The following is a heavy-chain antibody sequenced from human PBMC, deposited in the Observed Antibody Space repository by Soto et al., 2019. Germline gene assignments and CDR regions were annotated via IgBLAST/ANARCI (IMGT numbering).Heavy chain of an antibody. CDR2: ISSSGSTI. J-gene: IGHJ3*02. D-gene: IGHD3-22*01. CDR3: ASSDYYDSSGYYDI. V-gene: IGHV3-48*03. Sequence: PGGSLRLSCAASGFTFSSYEMNWVRQAPGKGLEWVSYISSSGSTIYYADSVKGRFTISRDNAKNSLYLQMNSLRAEDTAVYYCASSDYYDSSGYYDIWGQGTMVTVSS. CDR1: GFTFSSYE.